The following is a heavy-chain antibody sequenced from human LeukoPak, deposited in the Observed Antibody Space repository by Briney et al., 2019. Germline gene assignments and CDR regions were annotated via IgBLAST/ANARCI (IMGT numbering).Heavy chain of an antibody. CDR3: ARDESSSGYCSGGSCYSITPGWFDP. Sequence: GGSLRLSCAASGFTFSSYWMSWVRQAPGKGVEGVADIKQDGSEKYYVASVKGGFTISRDNAKNSLYLQMNSLRAEDTAVYYCARDESSSGYCSGGSCYSITPGWFDPWGQGTLVTVST. CDR1: GFTFSSYW. D-gene: IGHD2-15*01. CDR2: IKQDGSEK. J-gene: IGHJ5*02. V-gene: IGHV3-7*01.